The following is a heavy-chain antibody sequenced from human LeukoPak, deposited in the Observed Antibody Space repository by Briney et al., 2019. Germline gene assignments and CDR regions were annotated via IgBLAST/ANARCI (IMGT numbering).Heavy chain of an antibody. CDR2: IYYSGST. J-gene: IGHJ6*02. CDR1: GGSISSYY. V-gene: IGHV4-59*01. CDR3: ARVGALTEPYYYGMDV. Sequence: PSETLSLTCTVSGGSISSYYWSWIRQPPGKGLEWIGYIYYSGSTNYNPSLKSRVTISVDTSKNQCSLKLSSLTAADTAVYYCARVGALTEPYYYGMDVWGQGTTVTVSS. D-gene: IGHD1-14*01.